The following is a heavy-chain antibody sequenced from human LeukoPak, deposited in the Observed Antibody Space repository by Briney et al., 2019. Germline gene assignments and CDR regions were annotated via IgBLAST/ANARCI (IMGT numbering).Heavy chain of an antibody. CDR2: INHSGST. J-gene: IGHJ3*02. V-gene: IGHV4-34*01. Sequence: SETLSLTCAVYGGSFSGYYWSWIRQPPGKGLEWIGEINHSGSTNYNPSLKSRVTISVDTSKNQFSLKLSSVTAADTAVYYCARGLRYCSSTSCYEDAFDIWGQGTMVTASS. CDR3: ARGLRYCSSTSCYEDAFDI. D-gene: IGHD2-2*01. CDR1: GGSFSGYY.